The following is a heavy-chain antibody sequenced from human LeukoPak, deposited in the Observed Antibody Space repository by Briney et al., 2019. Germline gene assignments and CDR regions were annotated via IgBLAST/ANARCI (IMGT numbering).Heavy chain of an antibody. J-gene: IGHJ4*02. Sequence: GRSLRLSCAASGFTFSSYAMHWVRQAPGKGLEWVAVISYDGSNKYYADSVKGRFTISRDNSKNTLYLQMNSLRAEDTAVYYCARDLTGYSSDPGIDYWGQGTLVTVSS. CDR2: ISYDGSNK. D-gene: IGHD6-19*01. CDR3: ARDLTGYSSDPGIDY. V-gene: IGHV3-30-3*01. CDR1: GFTFSSYA.